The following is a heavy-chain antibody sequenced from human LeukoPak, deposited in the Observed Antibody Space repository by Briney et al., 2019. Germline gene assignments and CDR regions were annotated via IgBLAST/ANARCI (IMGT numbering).Heavy chain of an antibody. V-gene: IGHV4-61*01. CDR1: GGSVSSGSYY. D-gene: IGHD2-8*01. CDR3: TRSTNLEAFDI. CDR2: IYYSGST. Sequence: PSETLSLTCTVSGGSVSSGSYYWSWIRQPPGKGLEWIGYIYYSGSTNYNPSLKGRVTISVDTSKNQFSLKLSSVTAADTAVYYCTRSTNLEAFDIWGQGTMVTVSS. J-gene: IGHJ3*02.